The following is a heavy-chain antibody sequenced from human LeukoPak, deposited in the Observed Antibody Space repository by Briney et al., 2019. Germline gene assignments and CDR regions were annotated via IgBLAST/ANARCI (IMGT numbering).Heavy chain of an antibody. CDR3: ARRAGAYSHPYDY. Sequence: GGSLRVSCTVSGFTVSSNSLSWVRQAPRKGLEWVSFIYSDNTHYSDSVKGRFTISRDNSKNTLYLQMNSLRAEDTAVYYCARRAGAYSHPYDYWGQGTLVTVSS. CDR2: IYSDNT. V-gene: IGHV3-53*01. D-gene: IGHD4/OR15-4a*01. J-gene: IGHJ4*02. CDR1: GFTVSSNS.